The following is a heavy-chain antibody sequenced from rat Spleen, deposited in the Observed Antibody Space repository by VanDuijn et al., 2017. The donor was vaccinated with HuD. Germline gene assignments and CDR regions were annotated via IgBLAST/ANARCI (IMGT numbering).Heavy chain of an antibody. J-gene: IGHJ2*01. Sequence: QVQLRESGPDLVQPSQTLSLTCTVSGFSLTSYHVHWVRQSPGKGLEWMAVIWSGGNTDYNSALKSRLRISRDTSKSQVFLKMSSLQTEDTATYYCARENYWGQGVMVTVSS. V-gene: IGHV2-30*01. CDR2: IWSGGNT. CDR3: ARENY. CDR1: GFSLTSYH.